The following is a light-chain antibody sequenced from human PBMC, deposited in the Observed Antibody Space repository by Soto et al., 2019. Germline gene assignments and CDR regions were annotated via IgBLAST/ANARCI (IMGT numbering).Light chain of an antibody. CDR2: AAT. CDR3: QQLHSYPFT. CDR1: QDINKN. V-gene: IGKV1-9*01. J-gene: IGKJ5*01. Sequence: DIQMTQSPSSLSASVGDRVTITCQASQDINKNLIWYQQKPGKAPKLLIYAATTLQSGVPSRFSGSGSGTDFTLTINSLQPEDFATYYCQQLHSYPFTFGQGTRLEIK.